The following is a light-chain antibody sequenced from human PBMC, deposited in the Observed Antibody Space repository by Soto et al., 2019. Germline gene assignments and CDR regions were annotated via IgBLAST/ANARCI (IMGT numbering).Light chain of an antibody. V-gene: IGKV3-20*01. CDR1: QSVSNKY. CDR3: QQYGSSPPYT. Sequence: EVVLTQSPGTLSLSPGERATLSCGASQSVSNKYLAWYQQKPGQAPRLLIFGSSDRATGVPDRFSGSGSGTEFTLIISRLEPEDVAVYYCQQYGSSPPYTFGQGTKLEIK. J-gene: IGKJ2*01. CDR2: GSS.